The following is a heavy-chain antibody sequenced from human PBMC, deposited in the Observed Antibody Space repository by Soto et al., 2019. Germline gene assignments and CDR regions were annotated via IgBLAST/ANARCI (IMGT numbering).Heavy chain of an antibody. CDR2: IYWDDDK. Sequence: QITLKESGPTLVKPTQTLTLTCTFSGFSLSTSGVGVGWIRQPPGKALEWLALIYWDDDKRYSPSLKSRLTITQATSKNQVVLTMPTMDPVDTATYYCAPRMVAATPISYFQPWGQGTLVTVSS. CDR3: APRMVAATPISYFQP. J-gene: IGHJ1*01. D-gene: IGHD2-15*01. V-gene: IGHV2-5*02. CDR1: GFSLSTSGVG.